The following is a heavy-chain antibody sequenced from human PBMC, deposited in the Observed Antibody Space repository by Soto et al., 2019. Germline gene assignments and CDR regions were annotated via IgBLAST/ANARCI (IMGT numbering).Heavy chain of an antibody. D-gene: IGHD3-22*01. CDR2: IYHSGGT. CDR3: ARDSRSGYYLDY. V-gene: IGHV4-30-2*01. J-gene: IGHJ4*02. CDR1: GDSISSGGYS. Sequence: QLQLQESGSGLVKPSQTLSLTCAVSGDSISSGGYSCNWIRQPPGKGLEWIGYIYHSGGTDYNPSLKSRVTITVDSSNNQFSLKLSSVTAADTAVYYCARDSRSGYYLDYWGQGTLVTVSS.